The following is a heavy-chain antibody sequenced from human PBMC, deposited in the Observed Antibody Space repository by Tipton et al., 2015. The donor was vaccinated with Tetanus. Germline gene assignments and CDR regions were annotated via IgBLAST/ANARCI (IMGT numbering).Heavy chain of an antibody. J-gene: IGHJ5*02. CDR1: RGSVRSGDYS. CDR2: VSNSGRT. D-gene: IGHD6-6*01. V-gene: IGHV4-61*08. Sequence: TLSLTCSVSRGSVRSGDYSWNWIRQPPGKGLEWLAYVSNSGRTNSNYFLKDRITISQDRSKNQFSLNLTSVTAADTAVYYCARDQGGGRVVRLNWLDPWGQGTLVTVFS. CDR3: ARDQGGGRVVRLNWLDP.